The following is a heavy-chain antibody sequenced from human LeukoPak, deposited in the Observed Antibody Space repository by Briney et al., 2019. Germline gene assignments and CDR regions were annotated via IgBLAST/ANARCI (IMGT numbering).Heavy chain of an antibody. D-gene: IGHD3-10*01. CDR2: INPSGGST. V-gene: IGHV1-46*01. CDR1: GYTFTSYY. Sequence: ASVKVSCKASGYTFTSYYMHWVRQAPGQGLEWMGIINPSGGSTSYAQKFQGRVTMTRDTSTSTVYMELSSLRSEDTAVYYCARDRELLWFGELLAGYYYYYMDVWGKGTTVTISS. J-gene: IGHJ6*03. CDR3: ARDRELLWFGELLAGYYYYYMDV.